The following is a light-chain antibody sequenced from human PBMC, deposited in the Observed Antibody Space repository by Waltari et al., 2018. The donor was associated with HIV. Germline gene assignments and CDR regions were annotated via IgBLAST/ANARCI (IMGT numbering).Light chain of an antibody. J-gene: IGLJ3*02. V-gene: IGLV2-14*01. CDR1: RSDAGGHNH. Sequence: QSALTQPASASGSPGQSSTISCTGTRSDAGGHNHVSWFQHHPGKAPKLVIYEGRHPPSGVSNRFSGFKSGNTASLTISGLQAEDEGDYYCASYTGSSTWVFGGGTNLTVL. CDR2: EGR. CDR3: ASYTGSSTWV.